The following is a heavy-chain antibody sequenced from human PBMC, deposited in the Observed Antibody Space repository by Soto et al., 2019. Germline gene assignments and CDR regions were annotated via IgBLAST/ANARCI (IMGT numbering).Heavy chain of an antibody. D-gene: IGHD3-22*01. CDR2: IVANGGST. CDR1: GGTSKDFG. CDR3: AKDQSYYFDSSGSRAEY. J-gene: IGHJ4*02. Sequence: FMRLPRAAAGGTSKDFGVRWVLQAQKKGLEWVSGIVANGGSTDCADSVKGRFTISRDNSKNMLYLQMKSLRVDDMAVYYCAKDQSYYFDSSGSRAEYWGQGTLVTVSS. V-gene: IGHV3-23*01.